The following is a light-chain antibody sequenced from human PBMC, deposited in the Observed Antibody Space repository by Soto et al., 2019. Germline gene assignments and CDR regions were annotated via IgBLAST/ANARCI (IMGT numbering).Light chain of an antibody. J-gene: IGKJ1*01. CDR1: QSISSD. Sequence: DIQMTQSPSSLSASVGDRVTITCRASQSISSDLDWYQQKPGKAPKLLIYAASSLQSGVPSRFSGSGSGTEFTLTISSLQPDAFETYYCQQYNSYRTFGQGTKVDIK. CDR3: QQYNSYRT. CDR2: AAS. V-gene: IGKV1-17*01.